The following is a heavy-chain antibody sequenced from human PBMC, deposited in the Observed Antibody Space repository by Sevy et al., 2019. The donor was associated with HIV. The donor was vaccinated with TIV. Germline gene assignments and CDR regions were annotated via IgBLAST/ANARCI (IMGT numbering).Heavy chain of an antibody. CDR2: IKEDGSDK. CDR1: GFTLSSFW. J-gene: IGHJ3*02. Sequence: GGSLRLSCAASGFTLSSFWMTWVRQAPGKGLEWEANIKEDGSDKNYLDSVKGRFTISRDNAKNSLYLQMNSLRAEDTAVYYCARDKNHYDRSVYYDAFDIWGQGTMVTVSS. CDR3: ARDKNHYDRSVYYDAFDI. D-gene: IGHD3-22*01. V-gene: IGHV3-7*03.